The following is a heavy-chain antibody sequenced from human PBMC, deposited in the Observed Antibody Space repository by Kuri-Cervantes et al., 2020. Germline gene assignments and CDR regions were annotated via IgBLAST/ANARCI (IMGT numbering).Heavy chain of an antibody. J-gene: IGHJ4*02. CDR1: GFTFRSYS. CDR2: ISSSGDFI. CDR3: AKEGYGSGSYYFDY. V-gene: IGHV3-21*04. D-gene: IGHD3-10*01. Sequence: GESLKISCAASGFTFRSYSMNWVRQAPGKALEWVSCISSSGDFIDYAESLKGRFTVSRDNGKNTLYLQMNSLRAEDTAVYYCAKEGYGSGSYYFDYWGQGTLVTVSS.